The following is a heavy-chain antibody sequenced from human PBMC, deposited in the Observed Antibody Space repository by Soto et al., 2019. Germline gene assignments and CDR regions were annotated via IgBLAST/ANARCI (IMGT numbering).Heavy chain of an antibody. Sequence: GESLKISCKGSGYSFTSYWISWVRQMPGKGLEWMGRIDPSDSYTNYSPSFQGHVTISADKSISTAYLQWSSLKASDTAMYYCARVDYGDYYYYYGMDVWGQGTTVTVS. J-gene: IGHJ6*02. CDR2: IDPSDSYT. CDR3: ARVDYGDYYYYYGMDV. D-gene: IGHD4-17*01. CDR1: GYSFTSYW. V-gene: IGHV5-10-1*01.